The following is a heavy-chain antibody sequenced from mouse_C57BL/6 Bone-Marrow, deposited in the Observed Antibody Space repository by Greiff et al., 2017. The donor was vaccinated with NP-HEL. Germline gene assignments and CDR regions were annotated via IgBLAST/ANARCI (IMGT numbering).Heavy chain of an antibody. J-gene: IGHJ2*01. Sequence: QVQLQQSGAELVRPGASVTLSCKASGYTFTDYEMHWVKQTPVHGLEWIRAIDPETGGTAYNQKFKGKAILTADKSSSTAYMELRSLTSEDSAVYYCTRTTGGYWGQGTTLTVSS. CDR3: TRTTGGY. D-gene: IGHD1-1*01. V-gene: IGHV1-15*01. CDR1: GYTFTDYE. CDR2: IDPETGGT.